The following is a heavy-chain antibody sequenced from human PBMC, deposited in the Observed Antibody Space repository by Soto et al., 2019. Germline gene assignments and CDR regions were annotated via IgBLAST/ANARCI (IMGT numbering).Heavy chain of an antibody. Sequence: QVQLVESGGGVVQPGRSLRLSCAASGFTFSSYGMHWVRQAPGKGLEWVAVIWYDGSNKYYADSVKGRFTISRDNSKNTLYLQMNSLRDEDTAVYYCATMSAAGDDAFDIWGQGTMVTVSS. D-gene: IGHD6-13*01. V-gene: IGHV3-33*01. J-gene: IGHJ3*02. CDR1: GFTFSSYG. CDR2: IWYDGSNK. CDR3: ATMSAAGDDAFDI.